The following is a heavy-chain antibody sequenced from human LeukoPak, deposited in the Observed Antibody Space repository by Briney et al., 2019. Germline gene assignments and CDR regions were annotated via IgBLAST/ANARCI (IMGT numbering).Heavy chain of an antibody. CDR2: INPNSGGT. V-gene: IGHV1-2*04. J-gene: IGHJ6*02. CDR3: ARERVSAAVVPAATDYYYYGMDV. Sequence: ASVKVSCKASGYTFTGYYMHWVRQAPGQGLEWMGWINPNSGGTNYAQKFQGWVTMTRDTSISTAYMELSRLRSDDTAVYYCARERVSAAVVPAATDYYYYGMDVWGQGTTVTVSS. CDR1: GYTFTGYY. D-gene: IGHD2-2*01.